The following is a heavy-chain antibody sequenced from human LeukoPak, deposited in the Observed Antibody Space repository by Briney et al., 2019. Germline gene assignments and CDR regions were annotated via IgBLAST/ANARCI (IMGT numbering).Heavy chain of an antibody. J-gene: IGHJ4*02. V-gene: IGHV4-59*01. D-gene: IGHD3-9*01. Sequence: SETLSLTCTVSGGSISSYYWSWIRQPPGKGLEWIGYIYYSGSTNYNPSLKSRVTISVDTSKNQFSLKLSSVTAADTAVYYRASGGNYDILTGYHRRFDYWGQGTLVTVSS. CDR1: GGSISSYY. CDR2: IYYSGST. CDR3: ASGGNYDILTGYHRRFDY.